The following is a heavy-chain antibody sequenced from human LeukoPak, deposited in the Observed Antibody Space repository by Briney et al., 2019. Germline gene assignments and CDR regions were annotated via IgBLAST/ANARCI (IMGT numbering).Heavy chain of an antibody. CDR3: ARGQPIAIAGYFNL. J-gene: IGHJ4*02. Sequence: GGSLRLSCEASGFTFSDYYMSWLRQAPGKGPEWVSYIDTTGRTTYYADSVKGRFTFSRDNAKNSLFLQMNSLKVEDTAVYYCARGQPIAIAGYFNLWGQGILVTVSS. CDR2: IDTTGRTT. D-gene: IGHD3-9*01. CDR1: GFTFSDYY. V-gene: IGHV3-11*01.